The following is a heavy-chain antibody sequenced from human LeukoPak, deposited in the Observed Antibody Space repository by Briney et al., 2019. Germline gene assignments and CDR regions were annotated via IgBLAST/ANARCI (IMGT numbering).Heavy chain of an antibody. Sequence: TGGSLRLSCAASGFTFSTYWMSWVRQAPGKGLEWVANIKQDGSEKYYVDSVKGRFTISRDNAKDSLYLQMNSLRAEDTAMYYCARDSAGNDYWGQGTLVTVSS. CDR2: IKQDGSEK. CDR1: GFTFSTYW. D-gene: IGHD6-13*01. V-gene: IGHV3-7*01. J-gene: IGHJ4*02. CDR3: ARDSAGNDY.